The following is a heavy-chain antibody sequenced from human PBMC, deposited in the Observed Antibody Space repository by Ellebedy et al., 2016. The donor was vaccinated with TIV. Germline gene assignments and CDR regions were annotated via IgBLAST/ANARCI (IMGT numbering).Heavy chain of an antibody. Sequence: GGSLRLXXAASGFIFSDYYMTWIRQAPGKGLEWISYITSSSTDIYYADSVRGRFTISRDNAKNSLYLQMNNLRAEDTAVYYCARASFNYHLLPYFDFWGQGTLVTVSS. CDR3: ARASFNYHLLPYFDF. D-gene: IGHD2-2*01. CDR1: GFIFSDYY. V-gene: IGHV3-11*01. J-gene: IGHJ4*02. CDR2: ITSSSTDI.